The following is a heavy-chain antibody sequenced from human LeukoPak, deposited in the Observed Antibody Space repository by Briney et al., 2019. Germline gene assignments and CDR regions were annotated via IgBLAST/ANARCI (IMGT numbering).Heavy chain of an antibody. Sequence: ASVKVSCKASGYTFTSYYMHWVRQAPGQGLEWMGIINPSGGSTSYAQKFQGRVTMTRDTSTSTVYMELSSLRSEDTAVYYCARAYHDSSGYYLYFDYWGQGTQVTVSS. CDR3: ARAYHDSSGYYLYFDY. CDR1: GYTFTSYY. CDR2: INPSGGST. V-gene: IGHV1-46*01. J-gene: IGHJ4*02. D-gene: IGHD3-22*01.